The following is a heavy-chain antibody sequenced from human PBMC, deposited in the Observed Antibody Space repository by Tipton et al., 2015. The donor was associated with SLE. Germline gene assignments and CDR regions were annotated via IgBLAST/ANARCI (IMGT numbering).Heavy chain of an antibody. CDR2: ISAYNGNT. D-gene: IGHD2-21*01. V-gene: IGHV1-18*01. CDR1: GYTFTSYG. CDR3: ARDLIYLVAPGYFDY. J-gene: IGHJ4*02. Sequence: QSGAEVKKPGSSAKVSCKASGYTFTSYGISWVRQAPGQGLEWMGWISAYNGNTNYAQKLQGRVTMTTDTSTSTAYMELRSLRSDDTAVYYCARDLIYLVAPGYFDYWGQGTLVTVSS.